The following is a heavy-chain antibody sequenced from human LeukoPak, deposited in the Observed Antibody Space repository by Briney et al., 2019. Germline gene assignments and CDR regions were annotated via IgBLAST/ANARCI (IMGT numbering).Heavy chain of an antibody. CDR1: GGSISRGGYS. CDR3: ARENDFFDY. V-gene: IGHV4-30-2*01. J-gene: IGHJ4*02. CDR2: IYQSGST. Sequence: PSETLSLTCAVSGGSISRGGYSWTWIRQPPGKGLEWIGYIYQSGSTYYSPSLKSRVTISLDRSKKQFSLNLSSVTAADTAVYYCARENDFFDYWGQGILVTVSS.